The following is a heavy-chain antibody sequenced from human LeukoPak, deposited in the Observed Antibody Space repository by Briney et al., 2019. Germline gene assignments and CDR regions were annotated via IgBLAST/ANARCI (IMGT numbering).Heavy chain of an antibody. CDR2: IYSGGST. CDR3: ARGLVYDYVWGSYRPAGAYYFDY. V-gene: IGHV3-NL1*01. D-gene: IGHD3-16*02. Sequence: PGGSLRLSCAASGFTFSTYGMHWVRQAPGKGLEWVSVIYSGGSTYYADSVKGRFTISRDNSKNTLYLQMNSLRAEDTAVYYCARGLVYDYVWGSYRPAGAYYFDYWGQGTLVTVSS. J-gene: IGHJ4*02. CDR1: GFTFSTYG.